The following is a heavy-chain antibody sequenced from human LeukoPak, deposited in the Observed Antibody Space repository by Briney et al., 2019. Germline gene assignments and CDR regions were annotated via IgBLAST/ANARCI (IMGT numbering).Heavy chain of an antibody. J-gene: IGHJ4*02. CDR2: IYYSGST. Sequence: KPSETLSLTCTVSGGSISSYYWSWIRQPPGKGLEWIGYIYYSGSTNYNPSLKSRVTISVDTSKNQFSLKLSSVTAADTAVYYCARVSITMVRGVILYYSDYWGQGTLVTVSS. V-gene: IGHV4-59*01. CDR1: GGSISSYY. D-gene: IGHD3-10*01. CDR3: ARVSITMVRGVILYYSDY.